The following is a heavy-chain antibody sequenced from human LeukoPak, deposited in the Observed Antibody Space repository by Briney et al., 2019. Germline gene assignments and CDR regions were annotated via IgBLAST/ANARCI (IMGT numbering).Heavy chain of an antibody. D-gene: IGHD5-24*01. Sequence: SETLSLTRTVSGGSVSSYYWSWIRQPPGGGLGWVGYIHYSGTTNYNPSLRSRVTLSVETSKQQFSLKMSSVTAAYTTVYHCARRRADMATFDYWGQGTLVTVSS. CDR2: IHYSGTT. CDR3: ARRRADMATFDY. J-gene: IGHJ4*02. CDR1: GGSVSSYY. V-gene: IGHV4-59*02.